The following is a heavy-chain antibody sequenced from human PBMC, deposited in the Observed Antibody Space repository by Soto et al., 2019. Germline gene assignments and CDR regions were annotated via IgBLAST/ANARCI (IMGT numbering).Heavy chain of an antibody. CDR3: ARDDGSGREYYMDV. CDR2: IYYSGST. V-gene: IGHV4-59*01. CDR1: GGSISSYY. D-gene: IGHD3-10*01. Sequence: SETLSLTCTVSGGSISSYYWSWIRQPPGKGLEWIGYIYYSGSTNYNPSLKSRVTISVDTSKNQFSLKLSSVTAADTAVYYCARDDGSGREYYMDVWGKGTTVTVSS. J-gene: IGHJ6*03.